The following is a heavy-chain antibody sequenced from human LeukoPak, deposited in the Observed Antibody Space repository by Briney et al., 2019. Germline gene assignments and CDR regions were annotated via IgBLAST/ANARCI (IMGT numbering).Heavy chain of an antibody. CDR3: ARSFSCSSTSCPLDY. CDR2: INHSGST. Sequence: SETLSPTCAVYGGSFSGYYWSWIRQPPGKGLEWIGEINHSGSTNYNPSLKSRVTISVDTSKNQFSLKLSSVTAADTAVYYCARSFSCSSTSCPLDYWGQGTLVTVSS. J-gene: IGHJ4*02. CDR1: GGSFSGYY. D-gene: IGHD2-2*01. V-gene: IGHV4-34*01.